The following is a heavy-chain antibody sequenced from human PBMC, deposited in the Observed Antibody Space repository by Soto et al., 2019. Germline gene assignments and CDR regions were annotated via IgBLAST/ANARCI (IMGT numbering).Heavy chain of an antibody. J-gene: IGHJ5*02. CDR3: ARSVFP. CDR2: TYYSGST. V-gene: IGHV4-31*03. Sequence: HVQLQESGPVLVKPSQTLSLTCTVSGGSLSRGGYYWTWIRQHPGKGLEWIGYTYYSGSTYYHPSLKSRLTISLDTSKNQFSLKLSPVTAADTAVYYCARSVFPWGQGTLVTVSS. CDR1: GGSLSRGGYY.